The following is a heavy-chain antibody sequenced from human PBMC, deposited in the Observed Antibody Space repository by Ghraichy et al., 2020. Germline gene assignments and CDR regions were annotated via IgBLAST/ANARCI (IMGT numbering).Heavy chain of an antibody. Sequence: GGSLRLSCAASGFTFSSYAMHWVRQAPGKGLEWVAVISYDGSNKYYADSVKGRLTISRDNSKNTLYLQMNSLRAEDTAVYYCARDQGPHCSGGSCYSGPRRTYNWNDVWGMDVWGQGTTVTVSS. CDR1: GFTFSSYA. D-gene: IGHD2-15*01. CDR3: ARDQGPHCSGGSCYSGPRRTYNWNDVWGMDV. CDR2: ISYDGSNK. J-gene: IGHJ6*02. V-gene: IGHV3-30-3*01.